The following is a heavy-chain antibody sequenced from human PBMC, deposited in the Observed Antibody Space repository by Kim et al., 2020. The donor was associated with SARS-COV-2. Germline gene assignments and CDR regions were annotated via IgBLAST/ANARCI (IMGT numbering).Heavy chain of an antibody. D-gene: IGHD6-13*01. V-gene: IGHV3-30*18. CDR2: ISYDGSHI. Sequence: GGSLRLSCAASGFTFSDYGMHWVRQAPGKGLEWVSLISYDGSHIYYADSVKGRFTISRDDSKNTLYLQMDSLRTEDTAVYYCAKDRGSSWSFDYWGQGTLVTVSS. J-gene: IGHJ4*02. CDR1: GFTFSDYG. CDR3: AKDRGSSWSFDY.